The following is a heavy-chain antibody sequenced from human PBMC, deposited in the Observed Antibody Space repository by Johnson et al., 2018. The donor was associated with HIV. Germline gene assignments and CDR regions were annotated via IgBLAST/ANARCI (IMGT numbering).Heavy chain of an antibody. Sequence: VQLVESGGGVVRPGGSLRLSCAASGFTFDDYGMSWVRQAPGKGLEWVAGINWNGGSRGYADSVKGRFTISRDNAKNSLYLQMNSLRAEDTALYYCARGGGMMLFMNAFDIWGQGTMVTVSS. CDR3: ARGGGMMLFMNAFDI. CDR1: GFTFDDYG. V-gene: IGHV3-20*04. CDR2: INWNGGSR. J-gene: IGHJ3*02. D-gene: IGHD3-16*01.